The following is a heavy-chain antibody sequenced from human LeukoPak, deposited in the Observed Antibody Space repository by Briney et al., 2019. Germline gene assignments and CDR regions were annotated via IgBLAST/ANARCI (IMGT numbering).Heavy chain of an antibody. V-gene: IGHV4-30-2*01. CDR1: GGSISSGGYS. CDR3: ARAGSGPFDY. CDR2: IYHSGST. J-gene: IGHJ4*02. D-gene: IGHD1-14*01. Sequence: SETLSLTCAVSGGSISSGGYSWSWMRQPPGKGLEWIGYIYHSGSTYYNPSLKSRVTISVDRSKNQFSLKLSSVTAADTAVYYCARAGSGPFDYWGQGTLVTVSS.